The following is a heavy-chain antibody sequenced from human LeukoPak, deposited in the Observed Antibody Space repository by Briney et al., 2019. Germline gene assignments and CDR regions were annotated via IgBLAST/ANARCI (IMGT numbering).Heavy chain of an antibody. D-gene: IGHD4-23*01. CDR1: GGSFSGYY. V-gene: IGHV4-34*01. CDR3: ARVLSGGNTEYFGY. J-gene: IGHJ4*02. CDR2: INHSGST. Sequence: SETLSLTCAVYGGSFSGYYWSWIRQTPEKGLEWIGEINHSGSTNYSPSLKSRVTLSVDTSKNQFSLKLSSVTAADTAVYFCARVLSGGNTEYFGYWGQGTLVTVSS.